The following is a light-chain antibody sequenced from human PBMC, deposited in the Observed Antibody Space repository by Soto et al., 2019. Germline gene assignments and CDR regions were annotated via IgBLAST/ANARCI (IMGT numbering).Light chain of an antibody. CDR2: EVS. Sequence: QSVLTQPPSASGSPGQSVTISCTGTSSDVGSYNYVPWCQQRPGKAPKLIIYEVSKRPSGVPDRFSGSKSGNTASLTVSGLQAEDEADYYCSSYAGTYVFGTGTKVTVL. CDR3: SSYAGTYV. V-gene: IGLV2-8*01. J-gene: IGLJ1*01. CDR1: SSDVGSYNY.